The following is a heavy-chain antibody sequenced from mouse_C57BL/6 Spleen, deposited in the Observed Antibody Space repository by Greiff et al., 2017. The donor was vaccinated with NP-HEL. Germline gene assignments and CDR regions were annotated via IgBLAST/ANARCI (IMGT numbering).Heavy chain of an antibody. CDR3: ARRGYDWRGYAMDY. J-gene: IGHJ4*01. CDR2: IDPSDSYT. Sequence: QVQLQQPGAELVMPGASVKLSCKASGYTFTSYWMHWVKQRPGQGLEWIGEIDPSDSYTNYNQKFKGKSTLTVDKSSSTAYMQLSSLTSEDSAVYYCARRGYDWRGYAMDYWGQGTSVTVSS. D-gene: IGHD2-4*01. CDR1: GYTFTSYW. V-gene: IGHV1-69*01.